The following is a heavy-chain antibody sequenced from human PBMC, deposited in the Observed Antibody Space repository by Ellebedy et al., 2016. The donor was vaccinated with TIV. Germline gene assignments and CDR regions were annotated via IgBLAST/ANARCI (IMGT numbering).Heavy chain of an antibody. CDR1: GGSISSYY. V-gene: IGHV4-59*12. J-gene: IGHJ4*02. CDR3: ARAFDYYGSGSPRFDY. CDR2: IYYSGST. D-gene: IGHD3-10*01. Sequence: GSLRLSCTVSGGSISSYYWSWIRQPPGKGLEWIGYIYYSGSTNYNPSLKSRVTISVDTSKNQFSLKLSSVTAADTAVYYCARAFDYYGSGSPRFDYWGQGTLVTVSS.